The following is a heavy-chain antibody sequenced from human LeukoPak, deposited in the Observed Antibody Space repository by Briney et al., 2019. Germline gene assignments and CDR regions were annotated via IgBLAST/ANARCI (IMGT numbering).Heavy chain of an antibody. V-gene: IGHV4-39*07. Sequence: SETLSLTCTVSGGSISSRSYYWGWIRQPPGKGLEWIGSIYYSGSTYYNPSLKSRVTISVDTSKNQFSLKLSSVTAADTAVYYCARGHGRIAVAGFDYWGQGTLVTVSS. CDR3: ARGHGRIAVAGFDY. D-gene: IGHD6-19*01. J-gene: IGHJ4*02. CDR2: IYYSGST. CDR1: GGSISSRSYY.